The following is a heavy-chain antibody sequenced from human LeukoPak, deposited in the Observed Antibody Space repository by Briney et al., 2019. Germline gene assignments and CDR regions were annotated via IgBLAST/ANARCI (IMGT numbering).Heavy chain of an antibody. D-gene: IGHD2-15*01. V-gene: IGHV4-61*02. Sequence: SETLSLTCTVSGGSISSGSYYWSWIRQPAGKGLEWIGRIYTSGSTNYNPSLKSRVTMSVDTSKNQFSLKLSSVTAADTAVYYCAREDCSGGSCYSGGWGQGTLVTVSS. CDR1: GGSISSGSYY. CDR2: IYTSGST. J-gene: IGHJ4*02. CDR3: AREDCSGGSCYSGG.